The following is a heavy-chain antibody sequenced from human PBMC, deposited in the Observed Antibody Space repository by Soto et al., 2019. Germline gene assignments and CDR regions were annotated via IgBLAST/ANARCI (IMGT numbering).Heavy chain of an antibody. CDR2: ISSSSDYI. J-gene: IGHJ6*02. CDR1: GFTFDDNA. Sequence: GGSLRLSCAVSGFTFDDNAMHWVRQAPEKGLEWVSGISSSSDYIYYADSVKGRFTISRDNAKNSLYLQMNSQRAEDTAVYYCARDLTLYNYYYGMDVWGQGTTVTVSS. V-gene: IGHV3-21*01. CDR3: ARDLTLYNYYYGMDV.